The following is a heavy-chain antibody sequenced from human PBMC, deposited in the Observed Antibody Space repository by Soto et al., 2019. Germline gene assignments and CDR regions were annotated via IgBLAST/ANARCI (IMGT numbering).Heavy chain of an antibody. V-gene: IGHV5-51*01. Sequence: PGESLKISCKGSGYYFTNYWIGWVRQMPGKGLEWMGIIYPGDSDTRYSPSFQGQVTISADKSISTAYLQWSSLKASDTAMYYCARTSAAGKYYYGMDVRGQGTTVTVSS. CDR1: GYYFTNYW. CDR2: IYPGDSDT. CDR3: ARTSAAGKYYYGMDV. D-gene: IGHD6-13*01. J-gene: IGHJ6*02.